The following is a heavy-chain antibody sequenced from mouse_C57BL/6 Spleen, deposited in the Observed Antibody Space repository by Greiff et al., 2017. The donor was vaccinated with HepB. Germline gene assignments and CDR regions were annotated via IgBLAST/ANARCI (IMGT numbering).Heavy chain of an antibody. Sequence: DVKLQESGGGLVKPGGSLKLSCAASGFTFSSYAMSWVRQTPEKRLEWVATISDGGSYTYYPDNVKGRFTISRDNAKNNLYLQMSHLKSEDTAMYYCARSPYDYDEAWFAYWGQGTLVTVSA. D-gene: IGHD2-4*01. CDR1: GFTFSSYA. V-gene: IGHV5-4*03. CDR3: ARSPYDYDEAWFAY. CDR2: ISDGGSYT. J-gene: IGHJ3*01.